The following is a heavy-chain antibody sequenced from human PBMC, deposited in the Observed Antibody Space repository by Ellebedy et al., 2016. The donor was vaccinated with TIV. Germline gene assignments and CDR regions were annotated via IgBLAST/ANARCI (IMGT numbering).Heavy chain of an antibody. V-gene: IGHV1-69*13. D-gene: IGHD3-22*01. CDR3: ATSSRPSMIVVAHPFDS. CDR2: IIPMFGAA. Sequence: AASVKVSCKASGGTFRNSAISWVRQAPGQGLEWMGGIIPMFGAANHAQKFQGRVTITAAESTSTAYLELSSLTSVDTAMYYCATSSRPSMIVVAHPFDSWGQGTLVIVSS. J-gene: IGHJ4*02. CDR1: GGTFRNSA.